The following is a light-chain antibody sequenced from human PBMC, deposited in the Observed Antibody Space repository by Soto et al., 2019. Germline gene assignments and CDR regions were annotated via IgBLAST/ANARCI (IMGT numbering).Light chain of an antibody. CDR2: DAS. CDR3: PQRRDWSLA. CDR1: QSISRY. Sequence: EIGLTQSPATLSLSPGERATLSCRASQSISRYLAWYQQKPGQTPRLLIYDASNRATGIPARFSGGGSGTDFTLTISSLEPEDFAVYYCPQRRDWSLAFGGGTKVEI. J-gene: IGKJ4*01. V-gene: IGKV3-11*01.